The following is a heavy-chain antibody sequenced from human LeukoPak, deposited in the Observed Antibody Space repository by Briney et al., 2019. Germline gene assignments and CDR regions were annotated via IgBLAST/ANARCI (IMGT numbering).Heavy chain of an antibody. D-gene: IGHD3-22*01. CDR3: ARGPGHRAAVVVNYLDAFDI. V-gene: IGHV1-46*01. J-gene: IGHJ3*02. Sequence: ASVKVSCKASGYTFTSYYMHWVRQAPGQGLEWMGLINPSGGSTSYAQKFQGRVTMTRDMSTSTVYMELSSLRSEDTAVYYCARGPGHRAAVVVNYLDAFDIWGQGTMVTVSS. CDR2: INPSGGST. CDR1: GYTFTSYY.